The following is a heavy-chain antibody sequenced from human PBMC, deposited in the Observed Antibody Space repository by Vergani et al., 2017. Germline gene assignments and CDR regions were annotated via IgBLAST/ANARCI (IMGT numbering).Heavy chain of an antibody. CDR2: IHPADSDT. CDR3: ARLYGRDSSGSKYFDY. J-gene: IGHJ4*02. D-gene: IGHD3-22*01. Sequence: EVQLVQSGAEVKKPGESLKISCQISGYSFTNYWIGWVRQKPGKGLEWMGIIHPADSDTRYSPSFQGQVTISVDKPISTAYLQRSSLRASDSAMYYCARLYGRDSSGSKYFDYWGQGTLVTVSS. CDR1: GYSFTNYW. V-gene: IGHV5-51*01.